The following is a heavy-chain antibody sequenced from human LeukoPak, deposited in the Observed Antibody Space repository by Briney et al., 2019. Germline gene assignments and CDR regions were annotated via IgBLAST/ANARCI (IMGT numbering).Heavy chain of an antibody. CDR3: ARGIGTISMVRGVTHYYYYGMDV. V-gene: IGHV4-59*08. CDR1: GGSISSYY. J-gene: IGHJ6*02. CDR2: IYYSGST. Sequence: SETLSLTCTVSGGSISSYYWSWIRQPPGKGLEWIGYIYYSGSTNYNPSLKSRVTISVDTSKNQFSLKLSCVTAAATAVYYCARGIGTISMVRGVTHYYYYGMDVWGQGTTVTVSS. D-gene: IGHD3-10*01.